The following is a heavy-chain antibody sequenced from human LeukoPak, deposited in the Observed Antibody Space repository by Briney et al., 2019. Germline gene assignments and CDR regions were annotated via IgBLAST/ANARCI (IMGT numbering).Heavy chain of an antibody. CDR3: AKDRVPNSGGWYGFDY. Sequence: GGSLRLSCAASGFTFSSYGMHWVRQAPGKGLEWVAVISYDGSNKYYADSVKGRFTISRDNSKNTLYLQMNSLRAEDTAVYYCAKDRVPNSGGWYGFDYWGQGTLVTVSS. CDR2: ISYDGSNK. D-gene: IGHD6-19*01. J-gene: IGHJ4*02. V-gene: IGHV3-30*18. CDR1: GFTFSSYG.